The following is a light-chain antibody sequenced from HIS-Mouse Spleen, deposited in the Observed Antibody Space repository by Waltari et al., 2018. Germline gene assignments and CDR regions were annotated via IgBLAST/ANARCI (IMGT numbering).Light chain of an antibody. Sequence: SYVLTQPPSVSVAPGPTARLTCGGPNIGTNSVHWYQHKPGQAPVLVGYDDSDRPSGIPERFSGSNSGNTATLTISRVEAGDEADYYCQVWDSSSDVVFGGGTKLTVL. V-gene: IGLV3-21*02. J-gene: IGLJ2*01. CDR1: NIGTNS. CDR2: DDS. CDR3: QVWDSSSDVV.